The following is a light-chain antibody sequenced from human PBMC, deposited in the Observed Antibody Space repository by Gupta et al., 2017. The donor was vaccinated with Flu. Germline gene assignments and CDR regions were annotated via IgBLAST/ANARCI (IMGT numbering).Light chain of an antibody. V-gene: IGLV1-44*01. Sequence: QSALPHPPSASVTPAQRVTITCSGSRTNIGSNTLNWYQHLPGPAPKLLIYRNNHQRSGVPDRFSGSKYGTTAAMAISGVQTEDEDDYYCAAWDDSRNGQVFGGGTKLTVL. CDR1: RTNIGSNT. CDR2: RNN. CDR3: AAWDDSRNGQV. J-gene: IGLJ3*02.